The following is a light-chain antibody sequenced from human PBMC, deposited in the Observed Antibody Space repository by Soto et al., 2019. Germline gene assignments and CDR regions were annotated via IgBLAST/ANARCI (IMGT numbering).Light chain of an antibody. V-gene: IGLV2-8*01. J-gene: IGLJ2*01. Sequence: QSALTQPPSASGSPGQSVTISCTGTPSDVGGSNSVSWYQQHPGKAPNLMIYDVNKRPSGVPDRFSGSKSGNTASLTVSGLQAADEAYYFCSSYAPSDVVCGGGTKLTVL. CDR1: PSDVGGSNS. CDR2: DVN. CDR3: SSYAPSDVV.